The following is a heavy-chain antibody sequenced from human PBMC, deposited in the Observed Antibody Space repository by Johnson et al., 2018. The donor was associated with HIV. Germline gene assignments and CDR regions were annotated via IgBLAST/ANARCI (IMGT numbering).Heavy chain of an antibody. CDR2: IYSGGNS. V-gene: IGHV3-53*01. Sequence: VQLVESGGGLIQPGGSLRLSCAASGFTVSSNYMSWVRQAPGMGLEWVSVIYSGGNSYYADSVQGRFNISRDNSKNTLFLQMNSLRAEDTAVYYCARAPQKYNWSYMMAFDIWGQGTMVTVSS. J-gene: IGHJ3*02. CDR1: GFTVSSNY. D-gene: IGHD1-7*01. CDR3: ARAPQKYNWSYMMAFDI.